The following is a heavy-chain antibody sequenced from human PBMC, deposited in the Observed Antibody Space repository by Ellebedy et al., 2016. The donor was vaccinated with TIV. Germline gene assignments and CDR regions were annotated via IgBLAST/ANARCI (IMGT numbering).Heavy chain of an antibody. D-gene: IGHD2-15*01. Sequence: SQTLSLPCAISGDSVSSNSAAWNWLRQSPARGLEWLGMTYYRSKWYNDYAVSVKGRITINPVTSKNQFSLQLNLVTPEDTAVYYCARDPPSGGRTKNGFDIWGQGTMVTVSS. CDR2: TYYRSKWYN. CDR1: GDSVSSNSAA. J-gene: IGHJ3*02. V-gene: IGHV6-1*01. CDR3: ARDPPSGGRTKNGFDI.